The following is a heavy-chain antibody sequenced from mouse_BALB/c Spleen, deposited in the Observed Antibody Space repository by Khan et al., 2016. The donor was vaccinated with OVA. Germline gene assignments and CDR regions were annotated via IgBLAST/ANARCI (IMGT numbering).Heavy chain of an antibody. V-gene: IGHV3-8*02. CDR3: ACELRGFAY. D-gene: IGHD1-1*01. CDR1: GDSITSGY. J-gene: IGHJ3*01. CDR2: ISYSGNS. Sequence: VQLKESGPSLVKPSQTLSLTCSVTGDSITSGYWNWIRKFPGNKLEYMGYISYSGNSYYNPSLKSRISVTRDTSKTQYYLQLNSVTTEDTATYYCACELRGFAYWGQGTLVTVSA.